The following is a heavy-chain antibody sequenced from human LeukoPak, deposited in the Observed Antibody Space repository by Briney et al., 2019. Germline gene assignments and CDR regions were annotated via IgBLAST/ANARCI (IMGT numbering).Heavy chain of an antibody. V-gene: IGHV3-15*01. D-gene: IGHD6-19*01. CDR2: IKNKVDGGRT. CDR3: TREGRDSSGWYGASDI. Sequence: GGSLRLSCAASGFTFTNAWMTWVRQAPGKGLEWVGRIKNKVDGGRTDYAAPVKGRFTISRDDSKDTLYLQMNSLKTEDTAVYYCTREGRDSSGWYGASDIWGQGTMVTVSS. J-gene: IGHJ3*02. CDR1: GFTFTNAW.